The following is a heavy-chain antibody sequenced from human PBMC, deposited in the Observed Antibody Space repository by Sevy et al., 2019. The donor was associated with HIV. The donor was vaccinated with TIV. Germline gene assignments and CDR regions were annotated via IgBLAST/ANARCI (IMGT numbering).Heavy chain of an antibody. J-gene: IGHJ6*02. CDR1: GSTFSDYY. CDR3: ARVDRDYYYYYGMDV. CDR2: ISSSSSYT. Sequence: GGSLRLSCAASGSTFSDYYMSWIRQAPGKGLEWVSYISSSSSYTNYADSVKGRFTISRDNAKNSLYLQMNSLRAEDTAVYYCARVDRDYYYYYGMDVWGQGTTVTVSS. V-gene: IGHV3-11*06.